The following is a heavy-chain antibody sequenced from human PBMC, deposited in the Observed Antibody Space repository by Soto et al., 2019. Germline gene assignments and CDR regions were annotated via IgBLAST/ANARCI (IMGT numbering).Heavy chain of an antibody. D-gene: IGHD3-3*01. Sequence: ASVKVSCKASGYTFTSYAMNWVRQATGQGLEWRGCTNPTSGNTAYAQNFQCRFTTTRNTTLRTAYKDLSNLRSEDTAVYYCARVPYYDWWSGHDYWGQRTLVTVSS. CDR2: TNPTSGNT. J-gene: IGHJ4*02. CDR1: GYTFTSYA. V-gene: IGHV1-8*01. CDR3: ARVPYYDWWSGHDY.